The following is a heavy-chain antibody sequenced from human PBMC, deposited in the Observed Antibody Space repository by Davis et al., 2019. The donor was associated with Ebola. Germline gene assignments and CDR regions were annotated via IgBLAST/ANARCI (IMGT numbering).Heavy chain of an antibody. CDR2: IYSAGST. V-gene: IGHV3-53*05. CDR3: ARDPPTKPLHI. CDR1: GFTFSDYY. Sequence: GGSLRLSCAASGFTFSDYYMSWIRQAPGKGLEWVALIYSAGSTYYADSVKGRFTVSRDISKNTLYLQMKSLTIEDTAVYYCARDPPTKPLHIWGQGTMVTVSS. J-gene: IGHJ3*02. D-gene: IGHD1-14*01.